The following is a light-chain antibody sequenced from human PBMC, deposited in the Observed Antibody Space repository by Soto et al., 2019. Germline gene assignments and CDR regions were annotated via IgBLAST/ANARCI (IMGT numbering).Light chain of an antibody. Sequence: DIQMTQSPSALSASVGDRVTITCQASQDIGRYLNWFQQRPGKAPNLLIYDSSTLETGVPSRFSGSGSRTVFSFTISSLQPEDVGTYYCQQYDTVPPTFGQGKRLEI. J-gene: IGKJ5*01. CDR2: DSS. CDR1: QDIGRY. CDR3: QQYDTVPPT. V-gene: IGKV1-33*01.